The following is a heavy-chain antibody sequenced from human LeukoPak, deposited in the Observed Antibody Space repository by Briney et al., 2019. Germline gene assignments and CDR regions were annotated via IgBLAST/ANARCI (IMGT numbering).Heavy chain of an antibody. CDR3: ARAGVVAARLELRPYYFDY. J-gene: IGHJ4*02. Sequence: SETLSLTCAVYGGSFSGYYWSWIRQPPGKGLEWIGEINHSGSTNYNPSLKSRVTITVDTSKNQFSLKQTSVTARDTAGDYCARAGVVAARLELRPYYFDYWGQGTLVTVSS. D-gene: IGHD2-15*01. V-gene: IGHV4-34*01. CDR2: INHSGST. CDR1: GGSFSGYY.